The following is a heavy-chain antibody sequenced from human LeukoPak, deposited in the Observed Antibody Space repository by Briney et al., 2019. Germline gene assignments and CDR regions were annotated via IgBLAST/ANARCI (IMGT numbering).Heavy chain of an antibody. V-gene: IGHV4-39*07. CDR1: GGSISSSSYH. D-gene: IGHD6-13*01. CDR3: AGMRYSSSWYYYYYYMDV. CDR2: IDYSGST. J-gene: IGHJ6*03. Sequence: SETLSLTCTVSGGSISSSSYHWGWIRQPPGKGLEWIGSIDYSGSTYYNPSLKSRVTISVDTSKNQFSLRLSSVTAADTAVYYCAGMRYSSSWYYYYYYMDVWGKGTTVTISS.